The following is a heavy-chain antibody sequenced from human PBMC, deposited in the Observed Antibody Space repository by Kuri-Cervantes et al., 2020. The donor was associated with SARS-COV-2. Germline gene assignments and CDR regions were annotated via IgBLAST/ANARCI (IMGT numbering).Heavy chain of an antibody. CDR3: ARDSWTMIRGVISVSFDY. Sequence: ASVKVSCKASGYTFSNYGISWLRQAHGQGPEWMGWISVDNADTNYAQKFQGRVTMTTDTSTNTAYMELRSLRSDDTAVYYCARDSWTMIRGVISVSFDYWGQGTLVTVSS. D-gene: IGHD3-10*01. V-gene: IGHV1-18*04. CDR1: GYTFSNYG. J-gene: IGHJ4*02. CDR2: ISVDNADT.